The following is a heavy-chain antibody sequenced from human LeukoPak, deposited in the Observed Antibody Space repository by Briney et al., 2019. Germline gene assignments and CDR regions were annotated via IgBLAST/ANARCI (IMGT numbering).Heavy chain of an antibody. CDR2: IKPDGSEK. Sequence: GGSLRLSCAASGFTFSSYWMSWVRQAPGKGLEWVANIKPDGSEKYYVDSVKGRFTMSRDNAKNSLYLQMNSLRAEDTAVYYCARDRGSSTSCYDYWGQGTLVTVSS. CDR3: ARDRGSSTSCYDY. J-gene: IGHJ4*02. V-gene: IGHV3-7*01. CDR1: GFTFSSYW. D-gene: IGHD2-2*01.